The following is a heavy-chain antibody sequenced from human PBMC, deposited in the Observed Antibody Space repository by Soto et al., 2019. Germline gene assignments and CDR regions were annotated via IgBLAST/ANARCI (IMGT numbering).Heavy chain of an antibody. D-gene: IGHD2-8*01. V-gene: IGHV3-23*01. J-gene: IGHJ5*02. Sequence: GGSLRLSCAASGFTFSSYAMSWVRQAPGKGLEWVSAISGSGGSTYYADSVKGRFTISRDNSKNTLYLQMNSLRAEDTAVYYCAKDREREDIVLMVYAAQFDPWGQGTLVTVSS. CDR3: AKDREREDIVLMVYAAQFDP. CDR1: GFTFSSYA. CDR2: ISGSGGST.